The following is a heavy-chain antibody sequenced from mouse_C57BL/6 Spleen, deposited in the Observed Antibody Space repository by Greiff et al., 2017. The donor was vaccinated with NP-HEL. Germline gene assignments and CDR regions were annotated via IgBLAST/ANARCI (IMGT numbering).Heavy chain of an antibody. Sequence: VQLQQSGAELVRPGASVTLSCKASGYTFTDYEMHWVKQTPVHGLEWIGAIDPETGGTAYNQKFKGKAILTADKSSSTAYMELRSLTSEDSAVYYCTRSGGGTWEYYAMDYWGQGTSVTVSS. D-gene: IGHD1-3*01. CDR3: TRSGGGTWEYYAMDY. CDR2: IDPETGGT. J-gene: IGHJ4*01. CDR1: GYTFTDYE. V-gene: IGHV1-15*01.